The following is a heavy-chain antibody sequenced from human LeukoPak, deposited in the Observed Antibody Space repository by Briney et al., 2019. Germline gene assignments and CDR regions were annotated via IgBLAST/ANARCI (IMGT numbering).Heavy chain of an antibody. CDR1: GVTVSSNY. CDR2: ISSSGSTI. D-gene: IGHD3-10*02. Sequence: GGSLRLSCAASGVTVSSNYMGWVRQAPGKGLGWVSYISSSGSTIYYADSVKGRFTISRDNAKNSLYLQMNSLRAEDTAVYYCAELGITMIGGVWGKGTTVTISS. J-gene: IGHJ6*04. V-gene: IGHV3-48*03. CDR3: AELGITMIGGV.